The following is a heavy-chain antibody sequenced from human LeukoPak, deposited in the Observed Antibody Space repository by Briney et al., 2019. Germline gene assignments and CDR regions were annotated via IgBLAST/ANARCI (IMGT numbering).Heavy chain of an antibody. Sequence: GGSLRLSCAASGFTFSSYAMSWVRQAPGKGLEWVSDISGSGGSTYYADSVKGRFTISRDNSKNTLYLQMNSLRADDTAVYHCSKPSPRLGHRGWFDPWGRGTLVTVSS. V-gene: IGHV3-23*01. CDR2: ISGSGGST. CDR1: GFTFSSYA. D-gene: IGHD3-16*01. CDR3: SKPSPRLGHRGWFDP. J-gene: IGHJ5*02.